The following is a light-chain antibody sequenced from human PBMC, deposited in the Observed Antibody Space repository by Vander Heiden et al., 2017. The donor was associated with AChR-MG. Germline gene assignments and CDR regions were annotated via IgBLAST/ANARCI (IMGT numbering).Light chain of an antibody. V-gene: IGKV1-33*01. J-gene: IGKJ3*01. CDR2: DAS. CDR3: QQHDSLPIT. CDR1: QDIYNY. Sequence: DIQMTQSPSSLSASVGDRVTITCQASQDIYNYLNWYQQKPGKAPNLLIHDASNLETGVPSRFSGSGSGTDFSFTIDSLQPEDVATYYCQQHDSLPITFGHGTKVDIK.